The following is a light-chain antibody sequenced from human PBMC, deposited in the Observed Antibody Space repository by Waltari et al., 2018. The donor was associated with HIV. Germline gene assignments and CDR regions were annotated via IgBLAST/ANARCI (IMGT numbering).Light chain of an antibody. V-gene: IGLV2-8*01. CDR1: SSDVGRYNH. J-gene: IGLJ3*02. CDR3: SSYAGRNTFV. Sequence: QSALTQPPSASGSPGQSVTISCMGRSSDVGRYNHVSWYQQHPGKAPKLMIYEVSKWPSGVPDRFSGAKSGNTASLTVSGLRAEDEADYYCSSYAGRNTFVFGGGTKLTVL. CDR2: EVS.